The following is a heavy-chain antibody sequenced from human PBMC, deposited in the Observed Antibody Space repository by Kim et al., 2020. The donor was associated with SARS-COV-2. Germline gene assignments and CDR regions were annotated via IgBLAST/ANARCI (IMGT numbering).Heavy chain of an antibody. CDR3: ARTIQPGEIDFDY. V-gene: IGHV4-59*08. CDR1: GGSISSYY. D-gene: IGHD3-3*01. CDR2: IYYSGST. J-gene: IGHJ4*02. Sequence: SETLSLTCTVSGGSISSYYWSWIRQPPGKGLEWIGYIYYSGSTNYNPSLKSRVTISVDTSKNQFSLKLSSVTAADTAVYYCARTIQPGEIDFDYWGQGTLVTVSS.